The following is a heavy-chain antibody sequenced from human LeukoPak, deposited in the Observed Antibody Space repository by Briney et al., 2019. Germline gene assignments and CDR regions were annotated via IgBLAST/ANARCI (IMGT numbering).Heavy chain of an antibody. J-gene: IGHJ4*02. Sequence: ASVKVSCKASGYTFTSYDINWVRQATGQGLEWMGWMNPNSGNTGYAQKFQGRVTITADESTSTAYMELSSLRSEDTAVYYCTREVLDYDSSGYYYYFDYWGQGTLVTVSS. CDR3: TREVLDYDSSGYYYYFDY. CDR1: GYTFTSYD. V-gene: IGHV1-8*03. CDR2: MNPNSGNT. D-gene: IGHD3-22*01.